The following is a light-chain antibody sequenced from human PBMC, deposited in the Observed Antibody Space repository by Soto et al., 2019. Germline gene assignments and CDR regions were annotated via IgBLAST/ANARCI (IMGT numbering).Light chain of an antibody. CDR2: AAS. J-gene: IGKJ2*01. Sequence: DIQMTQSPSSLSASVGDRVTITCRASQSISSYLHWYQQKPGKAPKLLIYAASSLQSGVPSRFSGSGSGTDFTLTISSLQPEDFATYSCQQSSSTPPTFGQGTKLEIK. V-gene: IGKV1-39*01. CDR3: QQSSSTPPT. CDR1: QSISSY.